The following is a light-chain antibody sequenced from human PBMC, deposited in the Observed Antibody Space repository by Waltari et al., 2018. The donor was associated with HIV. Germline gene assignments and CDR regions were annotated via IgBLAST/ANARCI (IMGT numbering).Light chain of an antibody. Sequence: DINVTQSPSSLSASVGDRVTITCRTSQNIINYLSWYHQSPGKAPTLLIFAASTVQDGVSSRFSGSGSGTDFALSFAGLQREDFGTYYCQQTFSPPRTFGPGT. J-gene: IGKJ3*01. CDR3: QQTFSPPRT. CDR1: QNIINY. CDR2: AAS. V-gene: IGKV1-39*01.